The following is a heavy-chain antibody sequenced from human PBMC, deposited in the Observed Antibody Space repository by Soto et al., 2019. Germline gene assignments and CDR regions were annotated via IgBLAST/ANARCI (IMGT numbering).Heavy chain of an antibody. CDR1: GYTFTHYY. CDR3: ARDLAAGDH. J-gene: IGHJ4*02. Sequence: QLQLFQSWADVKKPGASVKVSCRTSGYTFTHYYIHWVRQAPGQGLEWLGIIHPASGSTNYAHEFQGRVTLTMDTSTTTVYMELSGLRAEDTAIFYCARDLAAGDHWGQGTLVTVSS. V-gene: IGHV1-46*01. CDR2: IHPASGST. D-gene: IGHD6-13*01.